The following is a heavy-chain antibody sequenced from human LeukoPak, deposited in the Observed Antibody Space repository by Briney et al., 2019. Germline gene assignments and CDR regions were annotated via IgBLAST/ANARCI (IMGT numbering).Heavy chain of an antibody. CDR1: GFSFSNYS. CDR3: ARGQFLEWLLIGD. CDR2: ITTSSSLT. J-gene: IGHJ4*02. V-gene: IGHV3-48*01. Sequence: PGGSLRLSCAASGFSFSNYSMNWVRQAPGKGLEWLSFITTSSSLTYYAASVKGRFTISRDNGRNSLYLQMNSLRAEDMAVYYCARGQFLEWLLIGDWGQGTLVTVSS. D-gene: IGHD3-3*01.